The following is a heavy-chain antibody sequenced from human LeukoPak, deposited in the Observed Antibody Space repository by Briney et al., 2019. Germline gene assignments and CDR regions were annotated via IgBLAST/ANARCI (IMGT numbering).Heavy chain of an antibody. Sequence: GGSLRLSCAASGFTFSSYAVSWVRQAPGKGLEWVSAISGSGGSTYYADSVKGRFTISRDNSKNTLYLQMNSLRAEDTAVYYCAKGTSGSYSNYFDYWGQGTLVTVSS. D-gene: IGHD1-26*01. CDR1: GFTFSSYA. CDR3: AKGTSGSYSNYFDY. CDR2: ISGSGGST. V-gene: IGHV3-23*01. J-gene: IGHJ4*02.